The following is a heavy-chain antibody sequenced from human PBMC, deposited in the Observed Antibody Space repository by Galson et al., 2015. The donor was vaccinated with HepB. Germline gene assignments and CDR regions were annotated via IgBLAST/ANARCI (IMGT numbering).Heavy chain of an antibody. CDR3: AKTWYSEGFDI. V-gene: IGHV3-23*01. CDR1: GFTFSNFA. Sequence: SLRLSCAAYGFTFSNFAMSWVRQAPGKGLEWVSAICNGGTTTYYADSVKGRFTISRDNSKNTLFLQMNSLRAEDTAVYYCAKTWYSEGFDIWGQGTMVTVSS. CDR2: ICNGGTTT. J-gene: IGHJ3*02. D-gene: IGHD1-1*01.